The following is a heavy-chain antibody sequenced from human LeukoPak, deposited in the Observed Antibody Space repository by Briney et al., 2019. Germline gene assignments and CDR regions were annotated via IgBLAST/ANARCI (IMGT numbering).Heavy chain of an antibody. J-gene: IGHJ5*02. CDR1: GYTFTSYG. Sequence: GESLKISCKGSGYTFTSYGISWVRQAPGQGLEWMGWISAYNGNTNYAQKLQGRVTMTTDTSTSTAYMELRSLRSDDTAVYYCARDPDTVATAGSWFDPWGQGTLVTVSS. V-gene: IGHV1-18*01. CDR2: ISAYNGNT. CDR3: ARDPDTVATAGSWFDP. D-gene: IGHD5-12*01.